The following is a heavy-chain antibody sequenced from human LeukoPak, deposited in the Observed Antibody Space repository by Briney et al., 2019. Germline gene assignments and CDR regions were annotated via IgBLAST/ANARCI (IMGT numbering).Heavy chain of an antibody. CDR1: GYTFTGYY. CDR2: INPNSGGT. CDR3: ARNGYYYGSGSYYSFYYYYYMDV. V-gene: IGHV1-2*02. Sequence: ASVKVSCKASGYTFTGYYMHWVRQAPGQGLEWMGWINPNSGGTNYAQKFQGRVTMTRDTSISTAYMELSRLRSDDTAVYYCARNGYYYGSGSYYSFYYYYYMDVWGKGTTVTVSS. D-gene: IGHD3-10*01. J-gene: IGHJ6*03.